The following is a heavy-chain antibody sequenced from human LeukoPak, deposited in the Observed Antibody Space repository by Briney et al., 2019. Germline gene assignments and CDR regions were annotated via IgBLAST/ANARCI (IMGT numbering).Heavy chain of an antibody. D-gene: IGHD6-13*01. CDR3: AGDPAAGYYGMDV. V-gene: IGHV3-7*01. J-gene: IGHJ6*02. CDR1: GFTFSSYW. Sequence: GGSLRLSCAASGFTFSSYWMSWVRQAPGKGLEWVANIKQDGSEKYYVDSVKGRFTISRDNAKNSLYLQMNSLRAEDTAVYYCAGDPAAGYYGMDVWGQGTTVTVSS. CDR2: IKQDGSEK.